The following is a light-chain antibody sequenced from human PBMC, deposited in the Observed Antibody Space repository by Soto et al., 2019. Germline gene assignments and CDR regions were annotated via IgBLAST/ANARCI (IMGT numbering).Light chain of an antibody. CDR1: QGIRRW. CDR3: QQANSFLS. V-gene: IGKV1-12*02. J-gene: IGKJ4*01. CDR2: GAS. Sequence: DIQMTQSPSSVSASVGDRVTITCRASQGIRRWLAWYQQKPGKAPKLLIYGASNLQSGVPSRFSGSASGTDFTLTITTLQPEDFATYYCQQANSFLSFGGGTKVEIK.